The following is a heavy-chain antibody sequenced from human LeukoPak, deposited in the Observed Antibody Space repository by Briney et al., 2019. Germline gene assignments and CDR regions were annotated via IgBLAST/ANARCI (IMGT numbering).Heavy chain of an antibody. J-gene: IGHJ4*02. D-gene: IGHD4-17*01. CDR3: ARLVSTTAYYLDY. CDR2: IYYSGST. V-gene: IGHV4-59*01. CDR1: GGSISSYY. Sequence: SETLSLTCTVSGGSISSYYWSWIRQPPGKGLEWIGYIYYSGSTNYNPSLKSRVTISVDTSKNQFSLKPSSVTAADTAVYYCARLVSTTAYYLDYWGQGTLVTVSS.